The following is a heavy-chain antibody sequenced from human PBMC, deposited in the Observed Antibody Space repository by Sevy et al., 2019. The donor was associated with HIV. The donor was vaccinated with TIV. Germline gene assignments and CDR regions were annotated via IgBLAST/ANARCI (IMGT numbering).Heavy chain of an antibody. V-gene: IGHV1-24*01. J-gene: IGHJ5*02. CDR3: ATVGLRYFSGSSSYQGDWFDP. CDR1: GYTLTDLS. D-gene: IGHD2-15*01. CDR2: FDPKVGET. Sequence: ASVKVSCKVSGYTLTDLSIHWVRQAPVKGLEWMGEFDPKVGETIYAQMFQGRVTMTADTSADTAYMELRSLTSEDTAVYYCATVGLRYFSGSSSYQGDWFDPWGQGTLVTVSS.